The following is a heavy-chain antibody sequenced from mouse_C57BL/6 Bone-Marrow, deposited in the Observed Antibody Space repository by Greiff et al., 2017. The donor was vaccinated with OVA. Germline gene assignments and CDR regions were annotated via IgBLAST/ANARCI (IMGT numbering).Heavy chain of an antibody. CDR2: IYPRSGNT. CDR1: GYTFTSYG. J-gene: IGHJ2*01. CDR3: EREGGLLYDD. D-gene: IGHD2-12*01. V-gene: IGHV1-81*01. Sequence: QVQLQQSGAELARPGASVKLSCKASGYTFTSYGISWVKQRTGQGLEWIGEIYPRSGNTYYNEKFKGKATLTADKSSSTAYMELRSLTSEDSAVYFYEREGGLLYDDWGQGTTLTVSS.